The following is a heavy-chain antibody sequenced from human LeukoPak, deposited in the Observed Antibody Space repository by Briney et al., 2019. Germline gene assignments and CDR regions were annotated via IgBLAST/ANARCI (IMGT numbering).Heavy chain of an antibody. CDR3: ARVSEFFSSSAFIWYFDL. CDR1: GDSISTYY. D-gene: IGHD6-6*01. Sequence: PSETLSLTCTVSGDSISTYYWSWIRQPPGKGLEWIGYIYYRVTSDYNPSLKSRVTMSVDMSTRQISLKLSSVTAADTAVYYCARVSEFFSSSAFIWYFDLWGRGTLVTVSS. CDR2: IYYRVTS. J-gene: IGHJ2*01. V-gene: IGHV4-59*01.